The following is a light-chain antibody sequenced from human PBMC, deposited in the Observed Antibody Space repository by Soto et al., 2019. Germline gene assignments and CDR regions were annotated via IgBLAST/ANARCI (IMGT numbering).Light chain of an antibody. J-gene: IGKJ2*01. CDR3: QQYFNWPPYT. V-gene: IGKV3-15*01. CDR2: GAS. Sequence: EIVRTQSPATLSVSPGDRATLSARACESVSSNVAWYQQKPGQTPRLLIYGASTRATGVPPRFSGSRSGTEFTLTISSLQSEDFAVYYCQQYFNWPPYTFGQGTKVDNK. CDR1: ESVSSN.